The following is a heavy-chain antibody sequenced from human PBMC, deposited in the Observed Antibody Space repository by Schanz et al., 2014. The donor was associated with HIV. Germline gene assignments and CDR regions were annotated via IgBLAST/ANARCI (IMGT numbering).Heavy chain of an antibody. V-gene: IGHV3-33*01. CDR3: ASTEFPYSSSSDYYYGMDV. J-gene: IGHJ6*02. D-gene: IGHD6-6*01. Sequence: QVQLVESGGGVVQPGRSLGLSCAASGFTFSSYGMHWVRQAPGKGLEWVAVIWFDGSNKYYADSVKGRFTISRDNSKKTLYLQMNSLRAGDTAVYYCASTEFPYSSSSDYYYGMDVWGQGTTVTVSS. CDR2: IWFDGSNK. CDR1: GFTFSSYG.